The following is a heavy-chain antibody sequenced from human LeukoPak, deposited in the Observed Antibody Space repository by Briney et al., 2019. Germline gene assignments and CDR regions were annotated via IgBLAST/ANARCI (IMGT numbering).Heavy chain of an antibody. Sequence: GGSLRLSCAPSGFTFSDYYMDWVRQAPGKGLEWVGRIRNRANGGTTEYAASVRGRFTISRDDSKNSVYLQMNSLNPDDTAVYYCARDGQMFAFDIWGQGTMVTVSS. D-gene: IGHD3-10*02. CDR1: GFTFSDYY. CDR3: ARDGQMFAFDI. J-gene: IGHJ3*02. CDR2: IRNRANGGTT. V-gene: IGHV3-72*01.